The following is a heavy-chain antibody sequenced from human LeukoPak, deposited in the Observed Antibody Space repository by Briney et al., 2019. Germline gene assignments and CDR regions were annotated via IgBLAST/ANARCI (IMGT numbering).Heavy chain of an antibody. CDR1: GYTFTSDG. CDR2: ISAYNGNT. CDR3: ARVDIVVVPAAANDY. D-gene: IGHD2-2*01. V-gene: IGHV1-18*01. Sequence: ASVKVSCKASGYTFTSDGISWVRQAPGQGLEWIGWISAYNGNTNYAQKLQGRVTMTTDTSTSTAYMELRSLRSDDTAVYYCARVDIVVVPAAANDYWGQGTLVTVSS. J-gene: IGHJ4*02.